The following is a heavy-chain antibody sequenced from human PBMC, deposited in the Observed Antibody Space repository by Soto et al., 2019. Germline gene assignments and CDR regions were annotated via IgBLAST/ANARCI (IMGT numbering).Heavy chain of an antibody. D-gene: IGHD3-22*01. CDR1: GFTFSSYS. CDR3: ARDVTSSTYYYLSPGGFDP. CDR2: ISSSSSYI. Sequence: EVQLVESGGGLVKPGGSLRLSCAASGFTFSSYSMNWVRQAPGKGLEWVSSISSSSSYIYYADSVKGRFTISRDNAKNSLYLQMNSLRAEDTAEYYCARDVTSSTYYYLSPGGFDPWGQGTLVTVSS. J-gene: IGHJ5*02. V-gene: IGHV3-21*01.